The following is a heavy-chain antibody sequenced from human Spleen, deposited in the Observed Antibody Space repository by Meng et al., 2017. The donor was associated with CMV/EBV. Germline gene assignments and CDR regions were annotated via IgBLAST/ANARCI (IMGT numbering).Heavy chain of an antibody. CDR3: IRGRVATFDGFDI. D-gene: IGHD2/OR15-2a*01. Sequence: GGSLRLSCRASGFSLSRYDMHWVRQSTAKRLEWVSSVGIAGDTYYPGAVKGRFTVSRENAKNSLSLQMSSLRAGDTAVYFCIRGRVATFDGFDIWGQGTMVTVSS. CDR2: VGIAGDT. J-gene: IGHJ3*02. V-gene: IGHV3-13*01. CDR1: GFSLSRYD.